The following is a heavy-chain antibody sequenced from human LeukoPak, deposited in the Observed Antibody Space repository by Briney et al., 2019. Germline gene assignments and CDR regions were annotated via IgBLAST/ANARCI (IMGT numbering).Heavy chain of an antibody. Sequence: SETLSLTCAVYGGSFSGYYWSWICQPPGKGLEWIGEINHSGSTNYNPSLKSRVTISVDTSKNQFSLKLSSVTAADTAVYYCARDFYEYSFGYWGQGTLVTVSS. CDR1: GGSFSGYY. D-gene: IGHD3-3*01. CDR3: ARDFYEYSFGY. J-gene: IGHJ4*02. V-gene: IGHV4-34*01. CDR2: INHSGST.